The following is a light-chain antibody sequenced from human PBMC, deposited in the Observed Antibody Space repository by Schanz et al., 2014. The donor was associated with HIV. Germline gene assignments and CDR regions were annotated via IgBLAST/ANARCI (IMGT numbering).Light chain of an antibody. CDR3: QTWDTGIQV. CDR1: SGYSSYA. CDR2: LNSDGSH. V-gene: IGLV4-69*01. J-gene: IGLJ3*02. Sequence: QLVLTQSPSASASLGASVKLTCTLSSGYSSYAIAWHQQQPEKGPRYLMKLNSDGSHSKGDGIPDRFLGSSSGAERYLTISSLQSEDEADYYCQTWDTGIQVFGGGTKLTVL.